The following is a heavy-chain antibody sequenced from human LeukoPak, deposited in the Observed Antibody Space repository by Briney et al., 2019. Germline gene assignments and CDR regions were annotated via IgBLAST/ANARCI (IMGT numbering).Heavy chain of an antibody. CDR2: MSSSDDGR. V-gene: IGHV3-21*01. J-gene: IGHJ3*02. Sequence: GGSLRLSCATSGFSFSSYAMSWVRQAPGKGLEWVSAMSSSDDGRYYADSVKGRFTISRDNAKNSLYLQMNSLRAEDTAVYYCARDQSSGSYAFDIWGQGTMVTVSS. CDR1: GFSFSSYA. D-gene: IGHD3-22*01. CDR3: ARDQSSGSYAFDI.